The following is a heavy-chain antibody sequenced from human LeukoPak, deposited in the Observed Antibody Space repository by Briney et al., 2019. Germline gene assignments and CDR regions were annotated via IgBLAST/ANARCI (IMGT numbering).Heavy chain of an antibody. V-gene: IGHV4-38-2*02. CDR1: GYSISSGYY. CDR2: IYHSGIT. Sequence: SGTLSLTCTVSGYSISSGYYWGWIRQPPGKGLEWIGSIYHSGITNYNPSLKSRVTMSVDTSKNQFSLKLSSVTAADTAVYYCASGSIVGVLWGWGQGTLVTVSS. J-gene: IGHJ4*02. CDR3: ASGSIVGVLWG. D-gene: IGHD1-26*01.